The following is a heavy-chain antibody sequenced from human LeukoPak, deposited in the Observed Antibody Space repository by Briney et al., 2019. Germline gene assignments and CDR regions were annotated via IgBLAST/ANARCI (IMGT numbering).Heavy chain of an antibody. V-gene: IGHV3-9*01. D-gene: IGHD3-9*01. Sequence: SGGSLRLSCAASGFTFDDYGMHWVRQAPRKGLEWVSGISWNGGSIGYADSVKGRFTISRDNSKNTLYLQMNSLRAEDTAVYYCAKDRPLRYFDWLYQFDYWGQGTLVTVSS. J-gene: IGHJ4*02. CDR3: AKDRPLRYFDWLYQFDY. CDR1: GFTFDDYG. CDR2: ISWNGGSI.